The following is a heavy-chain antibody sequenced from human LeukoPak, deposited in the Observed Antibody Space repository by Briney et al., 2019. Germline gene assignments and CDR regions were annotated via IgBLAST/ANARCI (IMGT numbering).Heavy chain of an antibody. V-gene: IGHV1-2*02. D-gene: IGHD1-7*01. Sequence: GASVKVSCKASGYTFSGYYLHWVRQAPGQELEWMGWINPNSGYTNYAQKFQGRVTMTRDTSISTAYIELSSLRSDDTAVYYCARDQVTGTTVAYYYYGMDVWGQGTTVTVSS. CDR3: ARDQVTGTTVAYYYYGMDV. CDR2: INPNSGYT. J-gene: IGHJ6*02. CDR1: GYTFSGYY.